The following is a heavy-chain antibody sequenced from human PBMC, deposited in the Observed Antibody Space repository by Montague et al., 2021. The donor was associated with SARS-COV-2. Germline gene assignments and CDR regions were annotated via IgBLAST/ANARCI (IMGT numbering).Heavy chain of an antibody. CDR3: ARRPTSLGGEPFFEFDV. CDR1: GFSLTTAGMG. Sequence: PALVIPTQTLTLTCTVSGFSLTTAGMGVAWIRQPPGKALEWLAIIYWDDEKRYRSSLESRVSISKDTSNTRVMFTMTNMDPLDAATYYCARRPTSLGGEPFFEFDVWGPGTLVTVSS. D-gene: IGHD3-3*02. CDR2: IYWDDEK. J-gene: IGHJ3*01. V-gene: IGHV2-5*08.